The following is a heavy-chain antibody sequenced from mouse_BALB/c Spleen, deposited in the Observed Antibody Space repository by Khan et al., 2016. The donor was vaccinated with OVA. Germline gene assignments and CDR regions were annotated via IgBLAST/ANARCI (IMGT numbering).Heavy chain of an antibody. CDR1: GYTFTSYW. CDR2: INPTSGYT. V-gene: IGHV1-7*01. Sequence: QVQLQQSGAELAKPGASVKMSCKASGYTFTSYWMHWIKLRPGQGLEWIGYINPTSGYTDYNQKFKDKATLTADKSSSTAYMQLSSLTSDDSAVYYCARDRIDYWGQGTALTVSS. CDR3: ARDRIDY. J-gene: IGHJ2*01.